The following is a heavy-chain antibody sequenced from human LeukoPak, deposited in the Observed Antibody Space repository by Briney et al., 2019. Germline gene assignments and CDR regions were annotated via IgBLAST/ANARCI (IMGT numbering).Heavy chain of an antibody. CDR2: IYTSGSA. J-gene: IGHJ6*03. CDR3: ARDLSCSSTSCYGYYYYYYMDV. D-gene: IGHD2-2*01. CDR1: GGSISSGSYY. Sequence: SETLSLTCTVSGGSISSGSYYWSWIRQPAGKGLEWIGRIYTSGSANYNPSLKSRVTISVDTSKNQFSLKLSSVTAADTAGYYCARDLSCSSTSCYGYYYYYYMDVWGKGTTVTVSS. V-gene: IGHV4-61*02.